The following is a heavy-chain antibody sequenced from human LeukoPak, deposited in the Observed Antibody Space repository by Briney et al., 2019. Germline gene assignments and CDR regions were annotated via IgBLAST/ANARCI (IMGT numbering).Heavy chain of an antibody. CDR2: IYYSGST. Sequence: SETLSLTCTVSGGSISSYYWSWIRQPPRKGLEWIGYIYYSGSTNYNPSLKSRVTISVDTSKNQFSLKLSSVTAADTAVYYCARSTRYSPNYWGQGTLVTVSS. V-gene: IGHV4-59*08. CDR3: ARSTRYSPNY. CDR1: GGSISSYY. J-gene: IGHJ4*02. D-gene: IGHD2-15*01.